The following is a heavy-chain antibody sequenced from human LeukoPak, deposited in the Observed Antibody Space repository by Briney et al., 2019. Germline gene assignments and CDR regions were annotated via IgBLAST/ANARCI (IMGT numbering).Heavy chain of an antibody. CDR2: IYKSGST. V-gene: IGHV4-61*10. J-gene: IGHJ6*03. Sequence: SETLSLTCTVSGGSISSGTYSWSWIRQPAGKGLEWIGHIYKSGSTNYNPSLKSRVTISVDTSKNQFSLKLSSVTAADTAVYYCARETSQKGAHYMDVWGKGTTVTISS. CDR3: ARETSQKGAHYMDV. D-gene: IGHD3-16*01. CDR1: GGSISSGTYS.